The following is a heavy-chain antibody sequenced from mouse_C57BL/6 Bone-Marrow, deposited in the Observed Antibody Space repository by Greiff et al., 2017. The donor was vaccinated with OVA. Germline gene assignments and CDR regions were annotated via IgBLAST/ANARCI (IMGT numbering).Heavy chain of an antibody. CDR1: GYTFTSYW. Sequence: VKLQQPGAELVKPGASVKLSCKASGYTFTSYWMHWVKQRPGQGLEWIGMIHPTSGSTNYNEKFKSKATLTVDTSSSTAYMQLSSLTSEDSAVYYCARWGTADWGQGTLVTVSA. D-gene: IGHD3-3*01. V-gene: IGHV1-64*01. J-gene: IGHJ3*01. CDR2: IHPTSGST. CDR3: ARWGTAD.